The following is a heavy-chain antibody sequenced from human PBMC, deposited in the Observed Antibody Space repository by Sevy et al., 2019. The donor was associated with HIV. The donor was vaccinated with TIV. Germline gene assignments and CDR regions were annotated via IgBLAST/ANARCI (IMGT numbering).Heavy chain of an antibody. CDR2: IRNKAYDGTT. D-gene: IGHD6-19*01. Sequence: GGSLRLSCKASGFTFGDYAMSWFRQAPGKGLEWVGFIRNKAYDGTTEYAASVKGRFTISRDDSKSIAYLQMNSLKTEDTAVYYCTRDPTEGIAVPGNWYDPRGQGTLVTVSS. CDR1: GFTFGDYA. CDR3: TRDPTEGIAVPGNWYDP. J-gene: IGHJ5*02. V-gene: IGHV3-49*03.